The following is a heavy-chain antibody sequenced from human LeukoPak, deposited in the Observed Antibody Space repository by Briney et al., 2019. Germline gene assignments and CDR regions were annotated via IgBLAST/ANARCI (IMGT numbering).Heavy chain of an antibody. CDR3: ARQGYGGNWFDP. Sequence: GESLKISCKGSGYRFTSHWISWVRQMPGKGLEWMGRIDPGDSYTNYDSSFQGHVTISVDKSISTAYLQWTSLKASDTAMYYCARQGYGGNWFDPWGQGTLVTVSS. CDR1: GYRFTSHW. D-gene: IGHD5-18*01. J-gene: IGHJ5*02. CDR2: IDPGDSYT. V-gene: IGHV5-10-1*01.